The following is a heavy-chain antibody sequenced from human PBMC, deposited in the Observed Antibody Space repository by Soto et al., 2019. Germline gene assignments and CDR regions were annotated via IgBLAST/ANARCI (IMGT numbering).Heavy chain of an antibody. CDR1: GFSFSSFA. J-gene: IGHJ4*02. V-gene: IGHV3-23*01. D-gene: IGHD4-17*01. CDR3: AKGQTTVDY. Sequence: GGSLRLSCAASGFSFSSFAMNWVRQAPGKGLEWVSSISGSADSTSYADAVKGRFTISRDNSKNTLYLHMNSLRAEDTAVYYCAKGQTTVDYWGQGTLVTVSS. CDR2: ISGSADST.